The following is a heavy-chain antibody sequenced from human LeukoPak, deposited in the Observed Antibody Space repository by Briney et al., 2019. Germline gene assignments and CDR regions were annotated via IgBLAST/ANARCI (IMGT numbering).Heavy chain of an antibody. CDR2: IKSDGKT. Sequence: GGSLRLSCAASGFTFSSYWMHRVRQAPGKGLVWVSRIKSDGKTNYADSVKGRFTISRDNAKNTVSLQMNSLRAEDTGVYYCARAPSEIGGYYPEYFRHWGQGTLVTVSS. V-gene: IGHV3-74*01. D-gene: IGHD3-22*01. J-gene: IGHJ1*01. CDR1: GFTFSSYW. CDR3: ARAPSEIGGYYPEYFRH.